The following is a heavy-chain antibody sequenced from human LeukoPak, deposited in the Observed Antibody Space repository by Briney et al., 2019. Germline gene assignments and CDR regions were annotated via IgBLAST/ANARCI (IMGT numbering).Heavy chain of an antibody. D-gene: IGHD2-2*01. CDR1: NGSINSYY. V-gene: IGHV4-59*01. CDR2: VHDSGRT. CDR3: ARVTSSFNYAYYYYMDV. J-gene: IGHJ6*03. Sequence: SETLSLTCTVSNGSINSYYWSWVRQPPGKGLEWIGYVHDSGRTKYNPSLKSRVTISVDMSKNHFSLRVTSVTAADTAVYYCARVTSSFNYAYYYYMDVWGKGTTVSISS.